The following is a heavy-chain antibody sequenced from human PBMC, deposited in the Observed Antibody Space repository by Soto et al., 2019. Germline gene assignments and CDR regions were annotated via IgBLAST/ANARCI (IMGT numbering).Heavy chain of an antibody. V-gene: IGHV1-2*02. CDR3: ARLYSSGGSYGMDV. Sequence: ASVKVSCKASGYSFTGYYLHWVRQAPGQGLEWLGWSNPYSGGTNYAQKFQGRVTMTRDTSISTAYMELSRLRSDDTAVYYCARLYSSGGSYGMDVGGQGTKVTVS. CDR1: GYSFTGYY. CDR2: SNPYSGGT. D-gene: IGHD5-18*01. J-gene: IGHJ6*02.